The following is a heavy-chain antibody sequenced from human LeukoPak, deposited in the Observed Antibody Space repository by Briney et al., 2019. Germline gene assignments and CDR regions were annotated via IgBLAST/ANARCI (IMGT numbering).Heavy chain of an antibody. J-gene: IGHJ4*02. D-gene: IGHD2-2*01. CDR3: ARDHAYRADY. V-gene: IGHV3-7*01. CDR1: GFTFSNDW. CDR2: INQDESKK. Sequence: PGGSLRLSCAASGFTFSNDWMCWVCQAPGKGLEWVANINQDESKKYYADSVKGRFTISRDNAKNSLYLQMSSLTAEDTAIYYCARDHAYRADYWGQGTLVTVSS.